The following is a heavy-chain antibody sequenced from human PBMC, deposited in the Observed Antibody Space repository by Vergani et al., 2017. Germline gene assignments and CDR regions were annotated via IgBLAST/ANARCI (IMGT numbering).Heavy chain of an antibody. Sequence: QVQLVESGGGVVQPGGSLRLSCAASGFTFSSYGMHWVRQAPGKGLEWVAFIRYDGSNKYYADSVKGRFTIYRDNSKNTLYLQMNSLRAEDTAVYYCAKAAMGLFDYWGQGTLVTVSS. D-gene: IGHD5-18*01. CDR3: AKAAMGLFDY. J-gene: IGHJ4*02. CDR1: GFTFSSYG. V-gene: IGHV3-30*02. CDR2: IRYDGSNK.